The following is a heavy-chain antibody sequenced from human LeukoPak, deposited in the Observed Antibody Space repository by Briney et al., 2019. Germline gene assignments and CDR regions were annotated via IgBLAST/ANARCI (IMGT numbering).Heavy chain of an antibody. CDR1: GGTFSSYA. CDR3: ARGGVGYCSSTSCYRFDY. V-gene: IGHV1-69*10. Sequence: SVKVSCKASGGTFSSYAISWVRQAPGQGLEWMGGIIPILGTANYAQKFQGRVTITADKSTSTAYMELSSLRSEDTAVYYCARGGVGYCSSTSCYRFDYWGQGTLVTVSS. J-gene: IGHJ4*02. D-gene: IGHD2-2*01. CDR2: IIPILGTA.